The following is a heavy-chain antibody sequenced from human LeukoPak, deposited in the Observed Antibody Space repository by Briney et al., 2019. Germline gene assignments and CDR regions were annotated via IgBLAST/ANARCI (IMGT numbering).Heavy chain of an antibody. J-gene: IGHJ6*03. D-gene: IGHD5-18*01. CDR1: GFTVSSNS. V-gene: IGHV3-33*08. CDR3: ARDRTAMVNDYYYYYYMDV. CDR2: IWYDGSNK. Sequence: GGSLRLSCAASGFTVSSNSMNWVRQAPGKGLEWVAVIWYDGSNKYYADSVKGRFTISRDNSKNTLYLQMNSLRAEDTAVYYCARDRTAMVNDYYYYYYMDVWGKGTTVTVSS.